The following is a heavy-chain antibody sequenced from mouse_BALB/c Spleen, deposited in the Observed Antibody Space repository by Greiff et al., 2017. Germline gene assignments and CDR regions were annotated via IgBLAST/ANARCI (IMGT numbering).Heavy chain of an antibody. V-gene: IGHV5-17*02. CDR3: ASRLRRGYYAMDY. CDR1: GFTFSSFG. Sequence: EVHLVESGGGLVQPGGSRKLSCAASGFTFSSFGMHWVRQAPEKGLEWVAYISSGSSTIYYADTVKGRFTISRDNPKNTLFLQMTSLRSEDTAMYYCASRLRRGYYAMDYWGQGTSVTVSS. CDR2: ISSGSSTI. J-gene: IGHJ4*01. D-gene: IGHD2-4*01.